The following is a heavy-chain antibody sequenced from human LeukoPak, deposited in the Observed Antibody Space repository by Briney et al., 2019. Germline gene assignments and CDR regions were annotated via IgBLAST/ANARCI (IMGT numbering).Heavy chain of an antibody. CDR1: GFTFSSYA. D-gene: IGHD3-3*01. J-gene: IGHJ4*02. CDR3: AKDAHYDFWRGGYFDY. CDR2: ISGSGGRT. V-gene: IGHV3-23*01. Sequence: GGSLRLSCAASGFTFSSYAMSWVRQAPGKGLEWVSSISGSGGRTYHADSVKGRFTISRDNSKNTLYLQMNSLRAEDTAVYYCAKDAHYDFWRGGYFDYWGQGTLVTVSS.